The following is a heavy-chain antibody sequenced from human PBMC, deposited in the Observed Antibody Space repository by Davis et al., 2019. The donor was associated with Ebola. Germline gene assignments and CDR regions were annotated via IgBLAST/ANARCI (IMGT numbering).Heavy chain of an antibody. CDR3: ARDIDDYSNYWFDP. CDR2: INPNSGGT. J-gene: IGHJ5*02. D-gene: IGHD4-11*01. V-gene: IGHV1-2*02. Sequence: SVKVSCKASGYTFTGYYMHWVRQAPGQGLEWMGWINPNSGGTNYAQKFQGRVTMTRDTSISTAYMELSRLRSDDTAVYYCARDIDDYSNYWFDPWGQGTLVTVSS. CDR1: GYTFTGYY.